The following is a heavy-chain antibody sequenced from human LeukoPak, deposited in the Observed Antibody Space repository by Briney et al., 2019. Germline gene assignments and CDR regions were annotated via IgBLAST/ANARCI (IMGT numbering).Heavy chain of an antibody. J-gene: IGHJ3*02. D-gene: IGHD3-22*01. Sequence: GGSLRLSCAASGFTFSNCAMSWVRQAPGRGLEWVSGVSGSGDSTYYADSVKGRFTISRDNSKNTMYLQMNSLRAEDTAMYYCARAPMSYDSSGFGGAFDIWGQGTMVTVSS. CDR3: ARAPMSYDSSGFGGAFDI. CDR2: VSGSGDST. V-gene: IGHV3-23*01. CDR1: GFTFSNCA.